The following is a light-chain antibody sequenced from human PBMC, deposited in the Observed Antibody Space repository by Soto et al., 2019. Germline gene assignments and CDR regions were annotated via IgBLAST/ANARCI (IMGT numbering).Light chain of an antibody. V-gene: IGKV3-20*01. J-gene: IGKJ1*01. Sequence: EIVLTQSPGTLSLSPGEGATLSCRASQSISSSYLAWYQHNRGQAPRLLIYGASTRAAGTPDRFSGSGSGTGFTLTISRLEPEDFAVYYCQQYCSSRWTFGQGTKVEIK. CDR1: QSISSSY. CDR3: QQYCSSRWT. CDR2: GAS.